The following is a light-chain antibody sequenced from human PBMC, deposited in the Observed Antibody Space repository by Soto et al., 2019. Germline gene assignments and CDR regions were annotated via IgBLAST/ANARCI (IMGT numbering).Light chain of an antibody. CDR3: QQRSNWPLT. V-gene: IGKV3D-20*02. CDR1: QSLSNDY. J-gene: IGKJ4*01. CDR2: GAS. Sequence: EIVLTQSTGTLSLSPGETATLSCRASQSLSNDYLAWYQQKPGQAPRLLIYGASSRATGIPDRFSGSGSGTDFTLSISRLEPEDFAVYYCQQRSNWPLTFGGGTKVDIK.